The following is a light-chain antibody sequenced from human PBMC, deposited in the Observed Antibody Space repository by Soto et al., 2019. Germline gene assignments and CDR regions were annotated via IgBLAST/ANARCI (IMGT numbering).Light chain of an antibody. J-gene: IGKJ2*01. V-gene: IGKV2-30*01. CDR1: QSLVFSDGNTY. CDR3: MQGTHWPYT. Sequence: DVVMTQSPLSLPVTLGQPASISCRSSQSLVFSDGNTYLNWFQQRPGQSRRRLIYKVSNRDSGVPDRFSCSGSGTDFTLKISRVEAEDVGVYYCMQGTHWPYTFGQGTKLEIK. CDR2: KVS.